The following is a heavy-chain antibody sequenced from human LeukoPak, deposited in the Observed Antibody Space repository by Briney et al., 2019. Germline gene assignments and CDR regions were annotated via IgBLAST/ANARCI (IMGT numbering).Heavy chain of an antibody. CDR3: ARDRVGSGWPRPFYFEF. J-gene: IGHJ4*02. V-gene: IGHV1-2*02. Sequence: GASVKVSCKASGYTFTGYYLHWVRQAPGQALEWMGWISPNTGATLYAQSFQGRVTMSRDTSISTAYLDLRSLRFDDTAVYYCARDRVGSGWPRPFYFEFWGQGTLVTVSS. CDR2: ISPNTGAT. D-gene: IGHD6-19*01. CDR1: GYTFTGYY.